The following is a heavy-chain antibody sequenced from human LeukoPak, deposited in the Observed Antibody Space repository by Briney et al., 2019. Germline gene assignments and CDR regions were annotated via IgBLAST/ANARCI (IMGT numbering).Heavy chain of an antibody. V-gene: IGHV4-59*11. CDR2: IYYSGST. Sequence: SETLSLTCTVSGGSISSHYWSWIRQPPGKGREWFGYIYYSGSTNYNPSLKSRVTISVDTSKNQFSLKLSSVTAADTAVYYCARGGSGWYYYWGQGTQVTVSS. CDR1: GGSISSHY. J-gene: IGHJ4*02. CDR3: ARGGSGWYYY. D-gene: IGHD6-19*01.